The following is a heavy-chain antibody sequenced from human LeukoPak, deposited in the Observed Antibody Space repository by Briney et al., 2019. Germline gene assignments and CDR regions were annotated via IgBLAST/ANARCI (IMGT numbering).Heavy chain of an antibody. CDR1: GYTFTGYY. J-gene: IGHJ3*02. V-gene: IGHV1-2*06. CDR3: ARGGGYDILTGYSPDAFDI. Sequence: ASVKVSCKASGYTFTGYYMHWVRQAPGQGLEWMGRINPNSGGTNYAQKFQCRVTMTRDTSISTAYMELSRLRSDDTAVYYCARGGGYDILTGYSPDAFDIWGQGTMVTVSS. CDR2: INPNSGGT. D-gene: IGHD3-9*01.